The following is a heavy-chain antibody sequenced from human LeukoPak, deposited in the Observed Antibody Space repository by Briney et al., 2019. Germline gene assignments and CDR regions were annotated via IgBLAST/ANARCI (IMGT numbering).Heavy chain of an antibody. V-gene: IGHV1-69*13. CDR3: ARDWRSGYDSSGYLVY. CDR1: GGTFSSYA. D-gene: IGHD3-22*01. Sequence: SSVKVSCKASGGTFSSYAISWVRQAPGQGLEWMGGIIPIFGTANYAQKFQGRVTITADESTSTAYMELSSLRSEDTAVYYCARDWRSGYDSSGYLVYWGQGTLVTVSS. J-gene: IGHJ4*02. CDR2: IIPIFGTA.